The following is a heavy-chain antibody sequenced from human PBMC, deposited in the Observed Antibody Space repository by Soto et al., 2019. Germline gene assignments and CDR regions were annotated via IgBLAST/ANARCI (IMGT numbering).Heavy chain of an antibody. CDR3: ARGMEEYCSGGSCDSPRWFDP. D-gene: IGHD2-15*01. V-gene: IGHV1-69*01. CDR2: IIPIFGTA. CDR1: GGTFSSYA. Sequence: QVQLVQSGAEVKKPGSSVKVSCKASGGTFSSYAISWVRQAPGQGLEWMGGIIPIFGTANYAQKFQGRVTITADESTSTAYMELSSLRSEDTAVYYCARGMEEYCSGGSCDSPRWFDPWGQGTLVTVSS. J-gene: IGHJ5*02.